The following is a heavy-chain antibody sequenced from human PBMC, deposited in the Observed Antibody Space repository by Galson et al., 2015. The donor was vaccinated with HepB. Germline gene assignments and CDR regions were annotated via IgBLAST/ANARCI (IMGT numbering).Heavy chain of an antibody. D-gene: IGHD2-15*01. Sequence: SLRLSCAASGFTFSDYYMSWIRQAPGKGLEWVSYISSSSSYTNYADSVKGRFTISRDNAKNSLYLQMNSLRAEDTAVYYCARFPRGGGRNYYYGMDVWGQGTTVTVSS. J-gene: IGHJ6*02. CDR2: ISSSSSYT. V-gene: IGHV3-11*06. CDR1: GFTFSDYY. CDR3: ARFPRGGGRNYYYGMDV.